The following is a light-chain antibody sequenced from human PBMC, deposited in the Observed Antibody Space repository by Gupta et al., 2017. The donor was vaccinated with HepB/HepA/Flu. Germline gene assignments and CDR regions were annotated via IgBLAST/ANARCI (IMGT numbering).Light chain of an antibody. CDR3: QQANSFPLT. J-gene: IGKJ4*01. CDR1: QSIASW. V-gene: IGKV1-12*01. Sequence: DIQMTQSPSSVSASVGDRVTITCRASQSIASWLAWYQQKPGKAPKLLIYAASTLQSGVPSRFRGSASGTDFSLTIISLQPEDVATYYCQQANSFPLTFGGGTKVDIK. CDR2: AAS.